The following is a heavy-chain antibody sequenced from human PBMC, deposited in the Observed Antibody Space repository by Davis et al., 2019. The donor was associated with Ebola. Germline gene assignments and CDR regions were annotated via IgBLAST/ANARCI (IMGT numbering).Heavy chain of an antibody. V-gene: IGHV3-74*01. CDR2: INSDGSST. J-gene: IGHJ5*02. CDR3: ARGGRIELLWFGELLENWFDP. D-gene: IGHD3-10*01. CDR1: AFTLGTYG. Sequence: GESLKTSCAAPAFTLGTYGMHWVRQAPGRGLVWVSRINSDGSSTSYPDSVKGRFTISRDNAKNTLYLQMNSLRAEDTAVYYCARGGRIELLWFGELLENWFDPWGQGTLVAVSS.